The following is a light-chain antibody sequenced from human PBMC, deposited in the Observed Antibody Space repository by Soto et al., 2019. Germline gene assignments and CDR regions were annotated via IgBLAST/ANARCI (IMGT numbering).Light chain of an antibody. J-gene: IGKJ5*01. CDR1: ENISRH. V-gene: IGKV1-39*01. CDR2: AAS. CDR3: QQTYTTLSIP. Sequence: DIQMTQSPSSLSGSVGDRVTITCRASENISRHLNWYQQKPGKAPKLLIYAASSLQNGVPSRFRGGGSGTDFTLTISNLQPEDFATYYCQQTYTTLSIPFGQGTRLQ.